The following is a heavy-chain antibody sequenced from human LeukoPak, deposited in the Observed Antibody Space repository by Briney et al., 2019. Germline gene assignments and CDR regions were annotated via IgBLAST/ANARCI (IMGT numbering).Heavy chain of an antibody. CDR3: TTGYCGSTSCSP. D-gene: IGHD2-2*01. CDR2: IKSKTDGGTT. Sequence: GGSLRLSCAASGFTFSNAWMSWVRQAPGKGLEWVGRIKSKTDGGTTDYAAPVKGRFTISRDDSKNTLYLQMNSLKTEDTAVYYCTTGYCGSTSCSPWGQGTLVTVSS. CDR1: GFTFSNAW. V-gene: IGHV3-15*01. J-gene: IGHJ5*02.